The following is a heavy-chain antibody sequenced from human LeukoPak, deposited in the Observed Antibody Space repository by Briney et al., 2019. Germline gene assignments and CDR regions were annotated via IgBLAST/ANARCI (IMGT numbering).Heavy chain of an antibody. V-gene: IGHV4-31*03. CDR1: GGSISSGDYY. D-gene: IGHD5-12*01. Sequence: SETLSLTCTVSGGSISSGDYYWGWIRQHPGKGLEWIGYIYYSGTTYYNPSLRSRVTISVDTSKNQFSPKLNSVTAADTAVYCCARDRYGGYDFDYWGQGTLVTVSS. CDR3: ARDRYGGYDFDY. J-gene: IGHJ4*02. CDR2: IYYSGTT.